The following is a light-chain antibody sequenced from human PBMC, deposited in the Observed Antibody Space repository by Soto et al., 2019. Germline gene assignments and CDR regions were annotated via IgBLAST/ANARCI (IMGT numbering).Light chain of an antibody. Sequence: EIVMTQFPATLSESAGERATLSCRASQSFSKYLSWYQHNPGQVRRLLIYDASNRASGITARFSGSGSGKVFPPNISSLGPEDFALYICQQRSNWPRTFGQGTKV. V-gene: IGKV3-11*01. CDR3: QQRSNWPRT. CDR2: DAS. J-gene: IGKJ1*01. CDR1: QSFSKY.